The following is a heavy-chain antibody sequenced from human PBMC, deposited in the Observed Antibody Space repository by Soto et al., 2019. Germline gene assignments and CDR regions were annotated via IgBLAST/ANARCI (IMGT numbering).Heavy chain of an antibody. Sequence: QVQLVESGGGVVQPGRSLRLSCAASGFTFSSYGMHWVRQAPGKGLEWVAVIWYDGSNKYYADSVKGRFTISRDNSKNTLYLQMNSLRAEDTAVSYCARGRARGCGWYIGAFDIWGQGTMVTVSS. J-gene: IGHJ3*02. CDR3: ARGRARGCGWYIGAFDI. CDR2: IWYDGSNK. D-gene: IGHD6-19*01. CDR1: GFTFSSYG. V-gene: IGHV3-33*01.